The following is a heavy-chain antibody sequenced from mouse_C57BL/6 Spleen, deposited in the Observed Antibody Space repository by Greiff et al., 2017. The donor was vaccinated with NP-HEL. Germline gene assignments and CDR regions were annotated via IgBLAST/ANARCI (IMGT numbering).Heavy chain of an antibody. J-gene: IGHJ2*01. CDR2: IDPETGGT. CDR3: TRRERDGYYLYYFDY. Sequence: QVQLKESGAELVRPGASVTLSCKASGYTFTDYEMHWVKQTPVHGLEWIGAIDPETGGTAYNQKFKGKAILTADKSSSTAYMELRSLTSEDSAVYYCTRRERDGYYLYYFDYWGQGTTLTVSS. V-gene: IGHV1-15*01. CDR1: GYTFTDYE. D-gene: IGHD2-3*01.